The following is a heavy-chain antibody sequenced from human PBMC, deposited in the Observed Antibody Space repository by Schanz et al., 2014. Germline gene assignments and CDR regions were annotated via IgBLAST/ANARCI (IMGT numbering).Heavy chain of an antibody. CDR2: VYTSGCT. CDR1: GGSISSGSYY. Sequence: QVQLQESGPGLVKPSQTLSLTCSVSGGSISSGSYYWNWIRQPAGKGLEWIGRVYTSGCTNYTPSHKSRLPNSIDSPKNLSPLKLSSVTAADTAVYYCARGGARRFPVVPDAIQGLRGHYYYYYLDVWGKGTTVTASS. D-gene: IGHD2-2*02. CDR3: ARGGARRFPVVPDAIQGLRGHYYYYYLDV. V-gene: IGHV4-61*02. J-gene: IGHJ6*03.